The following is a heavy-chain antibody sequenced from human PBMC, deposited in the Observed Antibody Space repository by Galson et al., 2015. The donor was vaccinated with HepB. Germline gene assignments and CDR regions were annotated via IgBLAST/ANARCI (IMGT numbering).Heavy chain of an antibody. J-gene: IGHJ4*02. V-gene: IGHV3-23*01. Sequence: SLRLSCAASEFTFSSYAMTWVRQAPGKGLAWVSTISGSGVSTYYADSVKGRSTISRDNSKNTLYLQMNSLRAEDTAVYYCAKGGFGDYDRYLDYWGRGTLVTVSS. CDR3: AKGGFGDYDRYLDY. CDR2: ISGSGVST. CDR1: EFTFSSYA. D-gene: IGHD4-17*01.